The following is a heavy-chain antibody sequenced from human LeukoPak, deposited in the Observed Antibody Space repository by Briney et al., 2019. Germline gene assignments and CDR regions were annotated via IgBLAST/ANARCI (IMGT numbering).Heavy chain of an antibody. Sequence: GGSLRLSCAVSGITLSNYGMTWVRQAPGKGLEWVAGISDTGGRTNYADSVKGRFTISRDNPKNTLYLQMNSLRAEDTAVYYCARLGWWDSWGQGTLVTVSS. D-gene: IGHD2-15*01. V-gene: IGHV3-23*01. CDR2: ISDTGGRT. CDR1: GITLSNYG. J-gene: IGHJ4*02. CDR3: ARLGWWDS.